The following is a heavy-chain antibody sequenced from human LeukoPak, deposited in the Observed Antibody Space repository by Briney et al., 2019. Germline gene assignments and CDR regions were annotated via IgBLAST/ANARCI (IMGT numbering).Heavy chain of an antibody. CDR1: GGSFSGYY. V-gene: IGHV4-34*01. D-gene: IGHD1/OR15-1a*01. Sequence: PSETLSLTCAVYGGSFSGYYWSWIRQPPGKGLEWIGEINHSGSTNYNPSLKSRVTISVDTSKNQFSLKLSSVTAADTAVYYCARGLEHTRYWGQGTLVTVSS. J-gene: IGHJ4*02. CDR3: ARGLEHTRY. CDR2: INHSGST.